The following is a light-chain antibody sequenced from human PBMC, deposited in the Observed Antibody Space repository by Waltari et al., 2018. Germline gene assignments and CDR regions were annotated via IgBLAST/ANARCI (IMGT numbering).Light chain of an antibody. CDR1: QSVSSRH. V-gene: IGKV3-20*01. CDR2: DAS. J-gene: IGKJ1*01. Sequence: ETVLTPSPGTLSLSPGERATLSCRASQSVSSRHLAWYPQKPGQAPGLLIYDASSRATVIPDRVSGSVSGTDFTLTITRLEPEDCAVYYCQQYGNPPRTFGQGTDVEIK. CDR3: QQYGNPPRT.